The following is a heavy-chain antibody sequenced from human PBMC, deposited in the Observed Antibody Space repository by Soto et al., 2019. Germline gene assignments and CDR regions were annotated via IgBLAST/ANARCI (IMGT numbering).Heavy chain of an antibody. Sequence: QVQLVESGGGVVQPGRSLRLSCAASECTFSNFGMHWIRQAPGKGLEWVAVIYYDGSNEYYADSVKGRFTISRDNSKNTLYLQMNSPRAEDTAVYYCARVDVVVAADAFDIWGQGTMVTVSS. CDR1: ECTFSNFG. CDR3: ARVDVVVAADAFDI. CDR2: IYYDGSNE. D-gene: IGHD2-15*01. V-gene: IGHV3-33*01. J-gene: IGHJ3*02.